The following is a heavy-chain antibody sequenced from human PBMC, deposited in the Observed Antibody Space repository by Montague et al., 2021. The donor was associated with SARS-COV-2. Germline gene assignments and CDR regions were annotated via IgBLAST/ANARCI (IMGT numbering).Heavy chain of an antibody. CDR3: ARDVRYYYDQ. Sequence: SETLSLTCSVSGGSMSSYHWVWIRQPPGKGLEWIGYVSYRGSTXXXLSLTSRVTISLDTSKNRFSLRVTSATAADTAVYYCARDVRYYYDQWGQGILVTVSS. CDR2: VSYRGST. D-gene: IGHD3-10*01. J-gene: IGHJ4*02. CDR1: GGSMSSYH. V-gene: IGHV4-59*01.